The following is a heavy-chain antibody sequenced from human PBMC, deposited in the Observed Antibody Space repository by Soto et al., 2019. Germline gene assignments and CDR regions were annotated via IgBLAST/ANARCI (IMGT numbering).Heavy chain of an antibody. Sequence: SQTLSLTCAISGDSVSSNSAAWNWIRQSPSRGLEWLGRTYYRSKWYKDYAVSVKSRITINPDTSKNQFSLQLNSVTPEDTAVYYCARVRYAAAGTTNYYGMDVWGQGTTVTVSS. J-gene: IGHJ6*02. CDR1: GDSVSSNSAA. CDR3: ARVRYAAAGTTNYYGMDV. D-gene: IGHD6-13*01. CDR2: TYYRSKWYK. V-gene: IGHV6-1*01.